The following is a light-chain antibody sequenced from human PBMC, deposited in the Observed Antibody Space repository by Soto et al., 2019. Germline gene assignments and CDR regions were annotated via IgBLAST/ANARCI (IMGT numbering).Light chain of an antibody. CDR1: QSVSSSY. J-gene: IGKJ5*01. CDR3: QQYASSPIT. V-gene: IGKV3-20*01. CDR2: GAS. Sequence: DIVLTQSPGTLSLSPGERATLSCRASQSVSSSYLAWYQQKPGQAPRLLIYGASSRATGIPDRFSGSGSGTDFTLTISRLEPEDFAVYHCQQYASSPITFGQGTRLEIK.